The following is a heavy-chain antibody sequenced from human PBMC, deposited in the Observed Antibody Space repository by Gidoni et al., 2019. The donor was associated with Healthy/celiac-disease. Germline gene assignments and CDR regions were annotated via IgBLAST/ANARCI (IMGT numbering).Heavy chain of an antibody. Sequence: EVQLVESGGGLVQPVGSLRLSCAASGFTFSSYEMNWVRPAPAKGLEWVSYISSSGGTLYYADSVKGRFTISRDNAKKSLYLQMNSLRAEDTAVYYCARVSVSSSDIDYWGQGTLVTVSS. J-gene: IGHJ4*02. CDR2: ISSSGGTL. CDR1: GFTFSSYE. V-gene: IGHV3-48*03. D-gene: IGHD1-26*01. CDR3: ARVSVSSSDIDY.